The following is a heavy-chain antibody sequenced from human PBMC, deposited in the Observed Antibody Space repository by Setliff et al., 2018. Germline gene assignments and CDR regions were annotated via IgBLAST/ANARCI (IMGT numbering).Heavy chain of an antibody. V-gene: IGHV3-9*01. CDR2: ISWNSGSI. CDR1: GFTFDDYA. D-gene: IGHD3-16*01. CDR3: ARGLSGDY. Sequence: GGSLRLSCAASGFTFDDYAMHWVRQAPGKGLEWVSGISWNSGSIGYADSVKGRFTISRDNAKNSLYLQMNSLRAEDTALYYCARGLSGDYWGQGTLVTVSS. J-gene: IGHJ4*02.